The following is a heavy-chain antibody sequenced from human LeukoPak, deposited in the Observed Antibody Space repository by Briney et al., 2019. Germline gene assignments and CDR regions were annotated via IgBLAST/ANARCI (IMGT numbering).Heavy chain of an antibody. CDR2: IWYGGSNK. Sequence: GGSLRLSCAASGFTFSSYGMLWVRQAPGKGLEWVAVIWYGGSNKYYADSVKGRFTISRDNSKNTLYLQMNSLRAEDTAVYYCARGYGDRLDCFDPWGQGTLVTVSS. V-gene: IGHV3-33*01. CDR3: ARGYGDRLDCFDP. D-gene: IGHD4-17*01. J-gene: IGHJ5*02. CDR1: GFTFSSYG.